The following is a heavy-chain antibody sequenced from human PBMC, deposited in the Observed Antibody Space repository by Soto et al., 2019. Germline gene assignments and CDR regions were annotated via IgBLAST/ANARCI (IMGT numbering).Heavy chain of an antibody. V-gene: IGHV4-4*02. CDR1: GGSVNTDYW. CDR2: VHHSGTT. J-gene: IGHJ5*02. Sequence: QVQLQESGPGLVKPSGTLSLTCAVSGGSVNTDYWWSWVRQPPGKGLEWIGEVHHSGTTNYIQSLTSRLTISVDTSKNQFSLKLSSVTAADTAVYYCARGRTVRYCSGGSCRNWFDPWGQGTLVTVSS. CDR3: ARGRTVRYCSGGSCRNWFDP. D-gene: IGHD2-15*01.